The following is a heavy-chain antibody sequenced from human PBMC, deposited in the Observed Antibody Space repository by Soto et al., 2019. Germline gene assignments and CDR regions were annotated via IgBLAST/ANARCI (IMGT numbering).Heavy chain of an antibody. CDR1: GFTFSSYW. D-gene: IGHD3-3*01. CDR2: IKQDGSEK. V-gene: IGHV3-7*05. Sequence: GSLRLSCAASGFTFSSYWMSWVRQAPGKGLEWVANIKQDGSEKYYVDSVKGRFTISRDNAKNSLYLQMNSLRAEDTAVYYCARGINRKRFSVNYYYYGMDVWGQGTTVTVSS. J-gene: IGHJ6*02. CDR3: ARGINRKRFSVNYYYYGMDV.